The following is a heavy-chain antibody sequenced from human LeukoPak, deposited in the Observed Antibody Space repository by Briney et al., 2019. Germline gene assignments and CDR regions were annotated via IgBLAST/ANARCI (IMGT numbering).Heavy chain of an antibody. Sequence: GGSLRLSCAASGFSFSSYRMNWVRQAPGKGLEWVSVIYSGGSTYYADSVKGRFTISRDNSKNTLYLQMNSLRAEDTAVYYCARGGATALDYWGQGTLVTVSS. CDR1: GFSFSSYR. CDR2: IYSGGST. D-gene: IGHD4/OR15-4a*01. J-gene: IGHJ4*02. V-gene: IGHV3-66*01. CDR3: ARGGATALDY.